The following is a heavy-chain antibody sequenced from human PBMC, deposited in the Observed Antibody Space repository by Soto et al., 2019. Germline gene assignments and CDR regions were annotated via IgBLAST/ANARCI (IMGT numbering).Heavy chain of an antibody. V-gene: IGHV1-2*04. Sequence: QVQLVQSGAEVKKPGASVKVSCKASGYTFTGYYMHWVRQAPGQGLEWMVWINPNSGGTNYAQKFQGWVTMTMDTSTSTAYMELSRLRSDDTAVYYSARDPFRRYDTSPAQLSPAQLSSSQITGGMDVWGQGTTVTVSS. D-gene: IGHD6-6*01. CDR3: ARDPFRRYDTSPAQLSPAQLSSSQITGGMDV. CDR1: GYTFTGYY. CDR2: INPNSGGT. J-gene: IGHJ6*02.